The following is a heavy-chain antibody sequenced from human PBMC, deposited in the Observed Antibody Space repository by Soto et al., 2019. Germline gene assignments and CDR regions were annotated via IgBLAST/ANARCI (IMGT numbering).Heavy chain of an antibody. J-gene: IGHJ4*02. CDR1: GGSISSSNW. V-gene: IGHV4-4*02. D-gene: IGHD4-17*01. Sequence: QVQLQESGPGLVKPSGSLSLTCAVSGGSISSSNWWSWVRQPPGKGLEWIGEIYHSGSTNYNRSLKSGVTISVDKSKNQCSLKLSSVTAADTAVYYCARDASPTGSLDYFDYWGQGTLVTVSS. CDR2: IYHSGST. CDR3: ARDASPTGSLDYFDY.